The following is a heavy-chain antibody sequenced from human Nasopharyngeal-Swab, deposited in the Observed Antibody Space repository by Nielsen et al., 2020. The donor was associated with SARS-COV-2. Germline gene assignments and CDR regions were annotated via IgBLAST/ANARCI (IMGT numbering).Heavy chain of an antibody. J-gene: IGHJ4*02. CDR2: IYYRGST. CDR3: ARISGSGAFDY. D-gene: IGHD1-26*01. V-gene: IGHV4-59*13. CDR1: GAAISSYY. Sequence: SKTRSPPCTVSGAAISSYYGGWIRKPPGKGLAWRGYIYYRGSTKYNPSLKNRVTISVDTSKNQFSLKLSSVTAADTAVYYCARISGSGAFDYWGQGTLVTVSS.